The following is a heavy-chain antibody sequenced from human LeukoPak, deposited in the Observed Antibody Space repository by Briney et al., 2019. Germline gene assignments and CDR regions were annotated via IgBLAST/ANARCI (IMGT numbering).Heavy chain of an antibody. V-gene: IGHV3-21*01. Sequence: PGRSLRLSCAASGFTFSSYGMNWVRQAPGKGLEWVSSISSSSSYIYYADSVKGRFTISRDNAKNSLYLQMNSLRAEDTAVYYCASSVYSTDAFDIWGQGTMVTVSS. J-gene: IGHJ3*02. CDR2: ISSSSSYI. D-gene: IGHD1-14*01. CDR3: ASSVYSTDAFDI. CDR1: GFTFSSYG.